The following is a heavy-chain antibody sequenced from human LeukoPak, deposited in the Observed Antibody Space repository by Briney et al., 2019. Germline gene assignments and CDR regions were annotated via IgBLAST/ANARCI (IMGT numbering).Heavy chain of an antibody. CDR2: SNDSGGT. J-gene: IGHJ6*03. V-gene: IGHV4-34*01. CDR1: GGTFSGYH. D-gene: IGHD1-26*01. Sequence: PSETLSLTCAVYGGTFSGYHWSWIRQPPGKRLEWVGESNDSGGTNYNPSLKSRVTISADKSKNQVSLKLTSVTAADTAVYYCARLSVIVGAALEYYYYYMDVWGQGTTVTVSS. CDR3: ARLSVIVGAALEYYYYYMDV.